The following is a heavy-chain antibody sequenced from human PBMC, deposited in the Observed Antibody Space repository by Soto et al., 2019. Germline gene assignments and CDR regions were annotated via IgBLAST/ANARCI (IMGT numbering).Heavy chain of an antibody. D-gene: IGHD6-13*01. Sequence: TLSLTCTVSGGSISSNYWTWIRQPPGKGLEWIGYVYNSGSTNYNPSLKSRGTISEDTSKSQCSLKVNSMTAADTAVDYCARYRREAVAGYTLDNWGQGILVTVSS. J-gene: IGHJ4*02. CDR1: GGSISSNY. V-gene: IGHV4-59*01. CDR2: VYNSGST. CDR3: ARYRREAVAGYTLDN.